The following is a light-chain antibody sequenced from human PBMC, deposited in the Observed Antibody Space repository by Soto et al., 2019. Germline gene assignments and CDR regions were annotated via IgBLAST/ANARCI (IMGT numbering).Light chain of an antibody. CDR1: QSVSSSY. CDR2: GAS. Sequence: EIVLTQSPGTLSLSPGERATLSCRASQSVSSSYLAWYQQKPGQAPRLLIYGASSRATGIPDRFSGSGSVTEFTLTISRLEPEDFAVYYCQQYGSSPITFGQGTRLELK. CDR3: QQYGSSPIT. V-gene: IGKV3-20*01. J-gene: IGKJ5*01.